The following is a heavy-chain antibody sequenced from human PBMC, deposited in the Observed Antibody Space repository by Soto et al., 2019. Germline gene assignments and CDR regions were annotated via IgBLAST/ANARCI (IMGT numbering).Heavy chain of an antibody. CDR2: ISYDGSNK. CDR1: GFTFSSYA. CDR3: ARAGGLPLDY. Sequence: QVQLVESGGGVVQPGRSLRLSCAASGFTFSSYAMHWVRQAPGKGLEWVAVISYDGSNKYYADSVKGRFTISRDISMNTRYLQMNSLRAEDTAVYYCARAGGLPLDYWGQGTVVTVSS. J-gene: IGHJ4*02. D-gene: IGHD2-15*01. V-gene: IGHV3-30-3*01.